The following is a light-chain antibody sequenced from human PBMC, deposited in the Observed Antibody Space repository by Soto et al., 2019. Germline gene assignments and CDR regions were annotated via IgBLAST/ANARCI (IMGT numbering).Light chain of an antibody. CDR2: EGS. J-gene: IGLJ1*01. CDR3: CSYAGSLYV. V-gene: IGLV2-23*01. Sequence: QSVLAQPASVSGAFGQSITISCTGTSIDVGSYNLVSWYQQHPRKADKLMIYEGSKRPSGVSNRFSASKSGNTAYLTISGLQAEDEADYYCCSYAGSLYVFGAGTKVTV. CDR1: SIDVGSYNL.